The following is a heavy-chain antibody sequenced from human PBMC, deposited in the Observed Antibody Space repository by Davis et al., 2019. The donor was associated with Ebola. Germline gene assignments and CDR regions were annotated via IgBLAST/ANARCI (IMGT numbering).Heavy chain of an antibody. Sequence: MPSETLSLTCAVYGGSFSGYYWSWIRQPPGKGLEWIGEINHSGSTNYNPSLKSRVTISVDTSKNQFSLKLSSVTAADTAVYYCARTPWVATITIYYYYGMDVWGQGTTVTVSS. V-gene: IGHV4-34*01. CDR1: GGSFSGYY. CDR2: INHSGST. D-gene: IGHD5-12*01. J-gene: IGHJ6*02. CDR3: ARTPWVATITIYYYYGMDV.